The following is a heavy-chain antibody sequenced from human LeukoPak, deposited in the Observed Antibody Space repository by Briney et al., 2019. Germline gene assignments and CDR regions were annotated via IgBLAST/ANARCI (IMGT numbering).Heavy chain of an antibody. CDR2: IYSSGNT. D-gene: IGHD4-23*01. V-gene: IGHV4-4*07. CDR3: ASYRGNSAYYGS. CDR1: GASISSYY. Sequence: SETLSLTCTVSGASISSYYWSWIRQPAGKGLEWIGRIYSSGNTNSNPSLKSRVTMSVDTSKNQFSLKVSSVTAADTAVYYCASYRGNSAYYGSWGQGTLVTVSS. J-gene: IGHJ4*02.